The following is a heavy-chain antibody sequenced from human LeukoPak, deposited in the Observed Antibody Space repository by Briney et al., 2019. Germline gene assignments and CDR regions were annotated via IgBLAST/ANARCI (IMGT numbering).Heavy chain of an antibody. V-gene: IGHV1-8*03. Sequence: ASVKVSCKASGYTFTGYYMHWVRQAPGQGLEWMGWMNPNSGNTGYAQKFQGRVTITRNTSISTAYMELSSLRSEDPAVYYCARAVSGYYSYFDYWGQGTLVTVSS. CDR3: ARAVSGYYSYFDY. D-gene: IGHD3-22*01. CDR1: GYTFTGYY. J-gene: IGHJ4*02. CDR2: MNPNSGNT.